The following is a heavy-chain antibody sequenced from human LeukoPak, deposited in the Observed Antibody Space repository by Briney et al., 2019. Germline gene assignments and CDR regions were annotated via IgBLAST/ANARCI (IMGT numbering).Heavy chain of an antibody. CDR2: TYYRSKWYN. CDR3: AREDHDILTGLNWFDP. CDR1: GDSVSSNSAA. V-gene: IGHV6-1*01. D-gene: IGHD3-9*01. Sequence: SQTLSLTCAISGDSVSSNSAAWNWIRQSPSRGLEWLGRTYYRSKWYNDYAVSVKSRITINPDTSKNQFSLQLNSVTPEDTAVYYCAREDHDILTGLNWFDPWGQGTLVTVSS. J-gene: IGHJ5*02.